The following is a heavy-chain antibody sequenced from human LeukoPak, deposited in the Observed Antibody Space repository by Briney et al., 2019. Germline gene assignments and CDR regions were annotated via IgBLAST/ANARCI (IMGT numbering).Heavy chain of an antibody. CDR3: ARYPRYYYGSGSALDY. V-gene: IGHV4-34*01. CDR1: GGSFSGYY. CDR2: INHSGST. Sequence: LETLSLTCAVYGGSFSGYYWSWIRQPPGEGLEWIGEINHSGSTNYNPSLKSRVTISVDTSKNQFSLKLSSVTATDTAVYYCARYPRYYYGSGSALDYWGQGTLVTVSS. J-gene: IGHJ4*02. D-gene: IGHD3-10*01.